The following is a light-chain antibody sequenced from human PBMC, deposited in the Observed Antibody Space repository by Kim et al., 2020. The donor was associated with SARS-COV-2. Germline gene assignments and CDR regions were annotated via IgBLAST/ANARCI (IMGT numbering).Light chain of an antibody. CDR3: QQYDSGPYS. CDR1: KSISSW. J-gene: IGKJ2*03. V-gene: IGKV1-5*03. Sequence: DIQLTQSPSALSASIGDRVTITCRANKSISSWLAWYQQKPGKAPKLLIYKTSYLESGVPSGFSGSGSVTEFTLAISSLQPDDVATYYCQQYDSGPYSFGQGTKVDIK. CDR2: KTS.